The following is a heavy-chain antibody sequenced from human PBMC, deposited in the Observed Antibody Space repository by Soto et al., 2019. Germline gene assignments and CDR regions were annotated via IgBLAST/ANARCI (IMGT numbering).Heavy chain of an antibody. D-gene: IGHD4-17*01. J-gene: IGHJ4*02. V-gene: IGHV4-59*01. CDR2: IYYSGST. CDR1: GGSISSYY. Sequence: SETLSLTCTVSGGSISSYYWSWIRQPPGKGLEWIGYIYYSGSTNYNPSLKSRVTISVDTSKNQFTLKLSSVTAADTAVYYCARGFGVTTNPLGHWGQGTLVTVS. CDR3: ARGFGVTTNPLGH.